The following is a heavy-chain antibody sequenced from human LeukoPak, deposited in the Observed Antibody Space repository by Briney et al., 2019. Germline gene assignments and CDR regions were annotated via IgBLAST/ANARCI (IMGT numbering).Heavy chain of an antibody. CDR3: ARPYYYDSRIDP. CDR2: MYYSGST. J-gene: IGHJ5*02. Sequence: SETLSLTCTVSGGSISSGDYYWSWIRQPPGKGLEWLAYMYYSGSTYYSPSLKSRVTMSADTSKNLFSLKLSSVTAADTAVYYCARPYYYDSRIDPWGQGILVTVSS. CDR1: GGSISSGDYY. D-gene: IGHD3-22*01. V-gene: IGHV4-30-4*01.